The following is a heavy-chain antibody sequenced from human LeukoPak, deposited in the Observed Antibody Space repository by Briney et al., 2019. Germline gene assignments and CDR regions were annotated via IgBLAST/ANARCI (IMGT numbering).Heavy chain of an antibody. J-gene: IGHJ4*02. CDR3: ARANTHTGYCSSTSCSDY. Sequence: SETLSLTCAVYGGSFSGYYWSWIRQPPGKGLEWIGEINHSGSTNYNPSLKSRVTISVDTSKNQFSLKLSSVTAADTAVYYCARANTHTGYCSSTSCSDYWGPGTLVTVSS. V-gene: IGHV4-34*01. CDR2: INHSGST. D-gene: IGHD2-2*01. CDR1: GGSFSGYY.